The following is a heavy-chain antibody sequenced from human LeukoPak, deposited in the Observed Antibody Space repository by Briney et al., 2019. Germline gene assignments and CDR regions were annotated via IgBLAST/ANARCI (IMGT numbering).Heavy chain of an antibody. CDR1: GGSMSSYY. CDR3: ARETSQKGAHYMDV. Sequence: PSETLSLTCIVSGGSMSSYYWSWIRQPPGKGLEWIGYIYYSGSTDYNPSLKSRVTISVDTSKNQFSLKLSSVTAADTAVYYCARETSQKGAHYMDVWGKGTTVTISS. J-gene: IGHJ6*03. CDR2: IYYSGST. V-gene: IGHV4-59*01. D-gene: IGHD3-16*01.